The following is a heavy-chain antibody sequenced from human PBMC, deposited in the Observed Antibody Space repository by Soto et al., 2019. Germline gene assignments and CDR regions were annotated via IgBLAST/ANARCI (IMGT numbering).Heavy chain of an antibody. V-gene: IGHV4-61*01. CDR1: GGSVSSGTDY. CDR3: ARGDRCGGNAEIDY. D-gene: IGHD2-15*01. J-gene: IGHJ4*02. CDR2: IYYIGTA. Sequence: SETLSLTCTVSGGSVSSGTDYWSWIRQPPGKGLEWIGFIYYIGTANYNPSLKSRVSMSLDTSKNQFSLKMSSVTAADTAVYYCARGDRCGGNAEIDYWGQGTLVTVSS.